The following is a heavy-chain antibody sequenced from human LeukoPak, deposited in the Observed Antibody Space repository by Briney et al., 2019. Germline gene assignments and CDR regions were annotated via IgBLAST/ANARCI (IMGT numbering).Heavy chain of an antibody. J-gene: IGHJ6*02. CDR1: GFTFSSYS. D-gene: IGHD2-2*01. CDR2: ISSSSSYI. CDR3: VRDCSSTSCYANYYGMDV. V-gene: IGHV3-21*01. Sequence: KPGGSLRLSCAASGFTFSSYSMNWVRPAPGKGLEWVSSISSSSSYIYYADSVKGRFTISRDNAKNSLYLQMNSLRAEDTAVYYCVRDCSSTSCYANYYGMDVWGQGTTVTVSS.